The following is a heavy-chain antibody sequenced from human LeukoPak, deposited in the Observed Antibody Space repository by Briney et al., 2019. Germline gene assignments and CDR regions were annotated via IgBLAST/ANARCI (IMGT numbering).Heavy chain of an antibody. Sequence: GGSLRLSCAASGFTFSSYAMSWDRQAAGEGLGWVSAISGSGGSTYYADSVKGRFTISRDNSKNTLYLQMNSLRAEDTAVYYCAKDLLVTTVTPAKYYYYYYMDVWGKGTTVTVSS. J-gene: IGHJ6*03. CDR3: AKDLLVTTVTPAKYYYYYYMDV. V-gene: IGHV3-23*01. D-gene: IGHD4-11*01. CDR1: GFTFSSYA. CDR2: ISGSGGST.